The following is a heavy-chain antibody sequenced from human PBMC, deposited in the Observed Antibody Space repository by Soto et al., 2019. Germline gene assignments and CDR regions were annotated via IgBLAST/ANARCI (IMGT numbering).Heavy chain of an antibody. V-gene: IGHV3-23*01. Sequence: EVQLLESGGGLVQPGGSLRLSCAASGFTFSNYAMTWVRQAAGKGLGWVSSISGPGGSTYYADSVKGRFTISRDNSKNTMYLQMNSLTAEDTALYYCARDERIAVAGTDNWGQGILVTVTS. J-gene: IGHJ4*02. CDR3: ARDERIAVAGTDN. CDR1: GFTFSNYA. CDR2: ISGPGGST. D-gene: IGHD6-19*01.